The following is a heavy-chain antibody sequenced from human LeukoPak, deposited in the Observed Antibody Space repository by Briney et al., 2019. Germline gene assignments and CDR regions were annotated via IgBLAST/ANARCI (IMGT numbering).Heavy chain of an antibody. Sequence: GGSLRLSCVVSTFTKAWMNWVRQAPGKGLEWVGRVKNRGDGRTTDYAAPVKGRFIISRDDSKKTVYLQMDSLKTEDTAVYFCTTEYFGGFEYWGQGTLVTVSS. CDR1: TFTKAW. CDR3: TTEYFGGFEY. D-gene: IGHD3-16*01. V-gene: IGHV3-15*07. J-gene: IGHJ4*02. CDR2: VKNRGDGRTT.